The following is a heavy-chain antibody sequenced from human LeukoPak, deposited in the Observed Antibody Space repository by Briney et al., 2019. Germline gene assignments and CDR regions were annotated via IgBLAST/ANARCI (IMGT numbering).Heavy chain of an antibody. CDR1: GFTFSSYA. CDR2: ISGSGGST. CDR3: ARDRGVDIVATTKYYYYGMDV. V-gene: IGHV3-23*01. D-gene: IGHD5-12*01. J-gene: IGHJ6*02. Sequence: GGSLRLSCAASGFTFSSYAMSWVRQAPGKGLEWVSTISGSGGSTYYADSVKGRFTISRDNAKNSLYLQMNSLRAEDTAVYYCARDRGVDIVATTKYYYYGMDVWGQGTTVTVSS.